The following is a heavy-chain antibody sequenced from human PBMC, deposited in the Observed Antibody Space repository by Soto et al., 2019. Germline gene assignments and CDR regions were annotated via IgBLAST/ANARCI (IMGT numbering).Heavy chain of an antibody. V-gene: IGHV3-30*04. D-gene: IGHD1-1*01. CDR3: ARELERVFDY. Sequence: QVQLVESGGGVVQPGRSLRLSCAASGFTFSSYAMHWVRQAPGKGLEWVAVIAYDGRNKYYAHPMKGRSTISRDNSKNTLYLQMNSLRIEDTAVYYCARELERVFDYWGQGTLVTLSS. CDR1: GFTFSSYA. CDR2: IAYDGRNK. J-gene: IGHJ4*02.